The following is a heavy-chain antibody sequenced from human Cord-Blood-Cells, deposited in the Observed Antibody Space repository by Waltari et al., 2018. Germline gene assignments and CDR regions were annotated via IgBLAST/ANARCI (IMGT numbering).Heavy chain of an antibody. Sequence: EVQLLESGGGLVKPGGPLRLSCAASGFTFRSYSLTWVRQAPGKGLEWVSSISSSSSYIYYADSVKGRFTISRDNAKNSLYLQMNSLRAEDTAVYYCAREGIAAAGTDYWGQGTLVTVSS. V-gene: IGHV3-21*01. J-gene: IGHJ4*02. CDR2: ISSSSSYI. D-gene: IGHD6-13*01. CDR3: AREGIAAAGTDY. CDR1: GFTFRSYS.